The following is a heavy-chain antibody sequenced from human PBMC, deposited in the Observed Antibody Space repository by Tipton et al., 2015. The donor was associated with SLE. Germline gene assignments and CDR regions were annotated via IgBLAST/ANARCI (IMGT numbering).Heavy chain of an antibody. CDR3: ARDSDSASHS. V-gene: IGHV4-61*02. D-gene: IGHD3-10*01. CDR1: GGSISSGSYY. Sequence: TLSLTCTVSGGSISSGSYYWSWIRQPAGKGLEWIGRIYTSGSTNYTPSLKSRVTISVDTSKNQFSLKLSSVTAADTAVYYCARDSDSASHSWGQGTLVTVSS. CDR2: IYTSGST. J-gene: IGHJ4*02.